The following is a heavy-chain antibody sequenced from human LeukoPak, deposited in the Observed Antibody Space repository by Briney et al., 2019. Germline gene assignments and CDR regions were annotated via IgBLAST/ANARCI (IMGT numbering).Heavy chain of an antibody. CDR3: AKIRIVCTSVSCPGGGFDY. Sequence: PGGSLRLSCAASGFTFSSYAMSWVRQAPGKGLEWVSAISGSGGSTYYADSVKGRFTISRDNFKNTLYLQMNSLRAEDTAVYYCAKIRIVCTSVSCPGGGFDYWGHGTLVTVSS. J-gene: IGHJ4*01. D-gene: IGHD2-2*01. V-gene: IGHV3-23*01. CDR2: ISGSGGST. CDR1: GFTFSSYA.